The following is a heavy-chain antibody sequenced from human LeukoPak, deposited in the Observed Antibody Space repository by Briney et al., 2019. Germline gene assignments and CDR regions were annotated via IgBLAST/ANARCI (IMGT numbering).Heavy chain of an antibody. CDR1: GGSISSSSYY. V-gene: IGHV4-39*01. CDR2: IYYSGST. Sequence: PSETLSLTCTVSGGSISSSSYYWGWIRQPPGKGLEWIGSIYYSGSTYYNPSLKSRVTISVDTSKNQFSLKLSSVTAADTAVYYCARLPRGYSYGLHGMDVWGQGTTVTVSS. D-gene: IGHD5-18*01. J-gene: IGHJ6*02. CDR3: ARLPRGYSYGLHGMDV.